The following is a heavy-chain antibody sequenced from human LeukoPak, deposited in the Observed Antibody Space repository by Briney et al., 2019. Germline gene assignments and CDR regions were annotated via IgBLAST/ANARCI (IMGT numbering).Heavy chain of an antibody. Sequence: PSQTLSLTCTVSGGSISSSNWWSWVRQPPGKGLEWIGEIYHSGSTNYNPSLKSRVTISVDKSKNQFSLKLSSVTAADTAVYYCASTGTIIAAGDYWGQGTLVTVSS. CDR3: ASTGTIIAAGDY. CDR1: GGSISSSNW. CDR2: IYHSGST. D-gene: IGHD6-25*01. J-gene: IGHJ4*02. V-gene: IGHV4-4*02.